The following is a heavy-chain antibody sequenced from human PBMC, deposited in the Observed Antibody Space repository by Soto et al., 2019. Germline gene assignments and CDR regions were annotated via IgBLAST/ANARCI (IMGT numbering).Heavy chain of an antibody. CDR2: ISGSGDIT. Sequence: EVRLLESGGGLVQPGGSLRLSCAASGFTFSVYAMSWVRQAPGKGLEWVSGISGSGDITHYADSVKGRFTVSRDNSKSMLYLQTNSLRAEDTAIYYCAKALYGGFTYWGQGNLVTVSS. CDR3: AKALYGGFTY. J-gene: IGHJ4*02. V-gene: IGHV3-23*01. CDR1: GFTFSVYA. D-gene: IGHD3-10*01.